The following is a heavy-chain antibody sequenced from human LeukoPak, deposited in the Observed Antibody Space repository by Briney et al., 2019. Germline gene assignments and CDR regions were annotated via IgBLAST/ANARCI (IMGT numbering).Heavy chain of an antibody. D-gene: IGHD3-22*01. J-gene: IGHJ6*02. CDR2: ISGSGGST. CDR1: GFTFSSYA. Sequence: GGSLRLSCAASGFTFSSYAMSWVRQAPGKGREWVSAISGSGGSTYYADSVKGRFTISRDNSKNTLYLQMNSLRAEDTAVYYCAKDVGSYDSSGYSPYYYYGMDVWGQGTTVTVSS. CDR3: AKDVGSYDSSGYSPYYYYGMDV. V-gene: IGHV3-23*01.